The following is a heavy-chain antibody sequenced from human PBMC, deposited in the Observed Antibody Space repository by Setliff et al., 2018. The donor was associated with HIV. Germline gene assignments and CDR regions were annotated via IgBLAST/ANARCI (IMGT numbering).Heavy chain of an antibody. J-gene: IGHJ4*02. CDR2: IYYNGST. CDR1: GGFISSSSYY. D-gene: IGHD3-16*02. CDR3: ARDYYDYVWGSYRLFDY. Sequence: SETLSLTCTVSGGFISSSSYYWGWIRQPPGKGLEWIGSIYYNGSTYYNPSLKSRVTISVDTSKNQFSLKLSSVTAADTAVYYCARDYYDYVWGSYRLFDYWGQGTLVTVS. V-gene: IGHV4-39*07.